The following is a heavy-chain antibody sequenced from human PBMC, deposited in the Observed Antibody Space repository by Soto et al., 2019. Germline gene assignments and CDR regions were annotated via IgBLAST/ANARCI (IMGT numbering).Heavy chain of an antibody. V-gene: IGHV1-69*13. Sequence: ASVKVSCKASGGTFSSYAISWVRQAPGQGLEWMGGIIPIFGTANYAQKFQGRVTITADESTSTAYMELSSLRSEDTAVYYCARCLMGAAAGITEIDYWGQGTLVTVSS. D-gene: IGHD6-13*01. CDR3: ARCLMGAAAGITEIDY. CDR1: GGTFSSYA. J-gene: IGHJ4*02. CDR2: IIPIFGTA.